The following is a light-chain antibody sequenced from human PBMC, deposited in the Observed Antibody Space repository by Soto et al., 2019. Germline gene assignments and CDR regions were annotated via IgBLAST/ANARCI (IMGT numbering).Light chain of an antibody. J-gene: IGLJ1*01. V-gene: IGLV2-14*01. CDR3: SSYTSSSTIV. CDR2: EVS. Sequence: QSALTQPASVSGSPGQSITISFTGTSSDVGGYNYVSWYQQHPGKAPKLMIYEVSNRPSGVSNRFSGSKSGNRASLTISGLQDEDEADYYCSSYTSSSTIVFGTGTKLTVL. CDR1: SSDVGGYNY.